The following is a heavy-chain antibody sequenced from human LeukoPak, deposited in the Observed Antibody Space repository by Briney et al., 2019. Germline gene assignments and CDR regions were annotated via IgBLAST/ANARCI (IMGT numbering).Heavy chain of an antibody. Sequence: GGSLRLSCAASGFSFTSYAMNWVRQAPGKGLEWVSAISGSGGSTYYADSVKGRFAISRDNSKNTLYLQMNSLRAEDTAVYYCARGGWELSYWGQGTLVTVSS. CDR1: GFSFTSYA. D-gene: IGHD1-26*01. V-gene: IGHV3-23*01. CDR2: ISGSGGST. J-gene: IGHJ4*02. CDR3: ARGGWELSY.